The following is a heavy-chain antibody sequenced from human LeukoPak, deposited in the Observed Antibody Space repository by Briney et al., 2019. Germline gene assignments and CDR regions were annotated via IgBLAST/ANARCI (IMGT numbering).Heavy chain of an antibody. CDR2: ISYDGSNK. V-gene: IGHV3-30-3*01. J-gene: IGHJ4*02. CDR3: ARGLASSSWYAVDY. D-gene: IGHD6-13*01. Sequence: PGGSLRLSCAASGFTFSSYAVHWVRQAPGKGLEWVAVISYDGSNKYYADSVKGRFTISRDNSKNTLYLQMNSLRAEDTAVYYCARGLASSSWYAVDYWGQGTLVTVSS. CDR1: GFTFSSYA.